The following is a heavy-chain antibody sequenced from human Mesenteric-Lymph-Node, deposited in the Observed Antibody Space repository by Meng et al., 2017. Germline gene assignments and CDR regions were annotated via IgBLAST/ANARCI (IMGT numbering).Heavy chain of an antibody. CDR2: INHSGST. J-gene: IGHJ4*02. V-gene: IGHV4-34*01. CDR1: GGSFSGYY. D-gene: IGHD2-21*02. Sequence: SETLSLTCAVYGGSFSGYYWSWIRQPPGKGLEWIGEINHSGSTNYNPSLKSRVTISVDTSKNQFSLKLSSVTAADTAVYYCARWAYCGGDCYSDPYFDYWGQGTLVTVSS. CDR3: ARWAYCGGDCYSDPYFDY.